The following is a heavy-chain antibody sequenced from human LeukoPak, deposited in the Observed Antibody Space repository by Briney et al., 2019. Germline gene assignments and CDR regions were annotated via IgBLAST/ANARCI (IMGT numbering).Heavy chain of an antibody. Sequence: SETLSLTCAVYGGSFSGYYWSWIRQPPGKGLEWIGEINHSGSTNYNPSLKSRVTISVDTSKNQFFLKLSSVTAADTAVYYCARGGEDCSSTSCYNWFDPWGQGTLVTVSS. J-gene: IGHJ5*02. V-gene: IGHV4-34*01. CDR1: GGSFSGYY. D-gene: IGHD2-2*01. CDR2: INHSGST. CDR3: ARGGEDCSSTSCYNWFDP.